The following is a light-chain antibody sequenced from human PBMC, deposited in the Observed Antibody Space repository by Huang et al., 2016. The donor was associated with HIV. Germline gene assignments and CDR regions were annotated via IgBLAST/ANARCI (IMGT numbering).Light chain of an antibody. CDR1: QDISKS. CDR3: QQYISFLIT. V-gene: IGKV1-16*01. CDR2: NAF. Sequence: DVQMTQSPSSLSASVGDTVTITCRASQDISKSLAWFQQKPGKAPKSLIYNAFKLKGGVPSRFSGSGSGTDFTLTINSLQPEDFATYYCQQYISFLITFGQGTRLDIK. J-gene: IGKJ5*01.